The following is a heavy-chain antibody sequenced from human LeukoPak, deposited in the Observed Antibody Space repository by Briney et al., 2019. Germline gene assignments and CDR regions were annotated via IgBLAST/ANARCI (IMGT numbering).Heavy chain of an antibody. Sequence: SVKVSCKASGGTFSSYAISWVRQAPGQGLEWMGRIIPILGIANYAQKFQGRVTITADKSTSTAYMELSSLRSEDTAVYYCARTRGGSNSDYWGQGTLVTVSS. D-gene: IGHD2-15*01. CDR3: ARTRGGSNSDY. J-gene: IGHJ4*02. CDR2: IIPILGIA. CDR1: GGTFSSYA. V-gene: IGHV1-69*04.